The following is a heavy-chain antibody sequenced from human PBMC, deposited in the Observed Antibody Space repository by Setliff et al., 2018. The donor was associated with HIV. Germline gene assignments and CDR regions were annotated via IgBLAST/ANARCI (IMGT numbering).Heavy chain of an antibody. CDR3: ARARIPTGGTSTSFDY. CDR2: ISYDESRT. V-gene: IGHV3-30*01. CDR1: GCTFSTFA. Sequence: PGGSLRLSCVASGCTFSTFAMYWVRQAPGVGLEWVSVISYDESRTYYADYVKGRFTISRDNSKNTIYRQVNSLRPEDTAVDYCARARIPTGGTSTSFDYWGQGTPVNVSS. D-gene: IGHD1-1*01. J-gene: IGHJ4*02.